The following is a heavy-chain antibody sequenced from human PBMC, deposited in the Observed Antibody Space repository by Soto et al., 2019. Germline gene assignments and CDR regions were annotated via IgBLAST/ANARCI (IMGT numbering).Heavy chain of an antibody. Sequence: PGGSLRLSCAASGFTFNSYAMSWVRQTPGKGPEWVSSISGSGVNTFYADSVKGRFTISRDNSKNMLYLQMSSLRAEDTALYYCAKDFLQDWGQEYYYGMDVWGQWTTLT. CDR2: ISGSGVNT. D-gene: IGHD7-27*01. J-gene: IGHJ6*02. CDR1: GFTFNSYA. CDR3: AKDFLQDWGQEYYYGMDV. V-gene: IGHV3-23*01.